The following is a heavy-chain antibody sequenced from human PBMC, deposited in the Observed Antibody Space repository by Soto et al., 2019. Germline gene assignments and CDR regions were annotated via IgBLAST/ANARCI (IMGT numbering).Heavy chain of an antibody. Sequence: GGSLRLSCAASGFTFSSYWMSWVRQAPGKGLEWVANIKQDGSEKDYVDSVKGRFTISRDNAKNSLYLQMNSLRAEDTAVYYCAREGIGLTIFGVPSYYFDYWGQGTLVTVSS. J-gene: IGHJ4*02. D-gene: IGHD3-3*01. CDR1: GFTFSSYW. CDR3: AREGIGLTIFGVPSYYFDY. CDR2: IKQDGSEK. V-gene: IGHV3-7*05.